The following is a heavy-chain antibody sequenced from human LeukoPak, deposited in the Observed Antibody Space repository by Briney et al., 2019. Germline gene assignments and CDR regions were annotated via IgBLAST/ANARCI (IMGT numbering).Heavy chain of an antibody. CDR3: AVSGNLLYYYGMDV. D-gene: IGHD2/OR15-2a*01. CDR1: GYTFTSYD. Sequence: ASVKVSCKASGYTFTSYDINWVRQASGQGLEWMGWINPKSGNTGYAQKFQGRVTMTTNTSISTAYMELSSLRSEDTSVYYCAVSGNLLYYYGMDVWGQGTTVTVAS. J-gene: IGHJ6*02. CDR2: INPKSGNT. V-gene: IGHV1-8*01.